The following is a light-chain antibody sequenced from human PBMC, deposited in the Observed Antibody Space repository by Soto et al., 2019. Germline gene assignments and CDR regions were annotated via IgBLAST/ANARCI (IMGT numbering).Light chain of an antibody. V-gene: IGLV2-23*01. CDR2: EGS. CDR3: CSYAGSSTAL. CDR1: SSDVGSYNL. Sequence: QSALTQPVSVSGSPGQSITISCTGTSSDVGSYNLVSWYQQHPGKAPKLMIYEGSKRPSGVSNRFSGSKSGNTASLTISGLQAEDEADYYCCSYAGSSTALFGGGTKVTVL. J-gene: IGLJ2*01.